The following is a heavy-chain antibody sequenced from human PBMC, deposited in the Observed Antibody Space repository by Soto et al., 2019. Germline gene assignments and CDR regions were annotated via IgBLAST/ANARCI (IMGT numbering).Heavy chain of an antibody. CDR1: GFTFSSYG. V-gene: IGHV3-30*18. CDR2: ISYDGSNK. CDR3: AKSDSSGWYKGY. D-gene: IGHD6-19*01. Sequence: GGSLRLSCAASGFTFSSYGMHWVRQAPGKGLEWVAVISYDGSNKYYADSVKGRFTISRDNSKNTLYLQMDSLRAEDTAVYYYAKSDSSGWYKGYWGQGPLVTVSS. J-gene: IGHJ4*02.